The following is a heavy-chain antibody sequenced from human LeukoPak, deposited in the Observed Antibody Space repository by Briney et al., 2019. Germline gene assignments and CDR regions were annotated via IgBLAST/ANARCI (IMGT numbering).Heavy chain of an antibody. CDR1: GYTFTSYD. CDR2: MNPNSGNT. J-gene: IGHJ5*02. CDR3: ARGRVWLGVYNWLDP. D-gene: IGHD3-16*01. Sequence: ASVKVSCKASGYTFTSYDINWVRQATGQGLEWMGWMNPNSGNTGYAKKFQGRVTMTRNTSISTAYMELSSLRCGDTGVYYCARGRVWLGVYNWLDPWGEGTVVTVS. V-gene: IGHV1-8*01.